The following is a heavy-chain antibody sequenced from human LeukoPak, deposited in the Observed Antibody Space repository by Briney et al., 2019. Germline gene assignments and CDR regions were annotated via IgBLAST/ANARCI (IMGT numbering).Heavy chain of an antibody. Sequence: GRSLRLSCAASGFTFSSYAMHWVRQAPGKGLEWVAVISYDGSNKYYADSVKGRFTIFRDNSKNTLYLQMNSLRAEDTAVYYCARDRGRIVGALDYWGQGTLVTVSS. CDR2: ISYDGSNK. V-gene: IGHV3-30*04. J-gene: IGHJ4*02. D-gene: IGHD1-26*01. CDR1: GFTFSSYA. CDR3: ARDRGRIVGALDY.